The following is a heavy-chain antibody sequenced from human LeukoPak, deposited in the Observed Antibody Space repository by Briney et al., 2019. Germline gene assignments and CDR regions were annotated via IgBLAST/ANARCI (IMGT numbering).Heavy chain of an antibody. CDR1: GFTFSSYA. D-gene: IGHD2-21*01. V-gene: IGHV3-23*01. CDR2: ISGSGTNT. Sequence: HTGGSLRLSCAASGFTFSSYAMSWVRQAPGKGLEWVSVISGSGTNTYYADSVKGRFTISRDNSKNTLYLQMNSLRAEDTAVYYCAKSNRPVIAMAVLDYWGQGTLVTVSS. CDR3: AKSNRPVIAMAVLDY. J-gene: IGHJ4*02.